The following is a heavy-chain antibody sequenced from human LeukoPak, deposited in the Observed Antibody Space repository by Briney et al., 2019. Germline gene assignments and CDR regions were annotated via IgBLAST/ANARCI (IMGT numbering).Heavy chain of an antibody. V-gene: IGHV1-46*01. J-gene: IGHJ4*02. CDR1: GYTFTSYY. CDR2: INPRGGST. D-gene: IGHD3-10*01. CDR3: ARDGAYITMVRGVIIRMAFDY. Sequence: GASVKVSCKASGYTFTSYYMHWVRQAPGQGLEWMGIINPRGGSTSYAQKFQGRVTMTRDTSTSTVYMELGSLRSEDTAVYYCARDGAYITMVRGVIIRMAFDYWGQGTLVTVSS.